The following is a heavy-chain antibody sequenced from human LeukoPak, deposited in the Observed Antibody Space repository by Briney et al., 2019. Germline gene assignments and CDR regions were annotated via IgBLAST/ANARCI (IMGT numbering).Heavy chain of an antibody. D-gene: IGHD3-22*01. CDR3: AKDAAVGSSGYYYVPPLYYFHY. Sequence: GGSLRLSCAAPGFTFSDYWMTWVRQAPGKGLQWVANIKDDGSETYYVDSVKGRFTISRDNAKNSLYLQMNSLRAEDTAVYYCAKDAAVGSSGYYYVPPLYYFHYWGQGTLVTVSS. CDR2: IKDDGSET. V-gene: IGHV3-7*01. CDR1: GFTFSDYW. J-gene: IGHJ4*02.